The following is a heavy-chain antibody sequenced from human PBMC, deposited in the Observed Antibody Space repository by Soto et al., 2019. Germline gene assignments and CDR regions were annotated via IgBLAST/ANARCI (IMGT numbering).Heavy chain of an antibody. J-gene: IGHJ5*02. D-gene: IGHD3-3*01. CDR1: GYTFTSYD. CDR3: ARGDYDFWSGYIWPFGP. Sequence: ASVKVSCKASGYTFTSYDINWVRQATGQGLEWMGWMNPNSGNTGYAQKFQGRGTMTRNTSISTAYMELSSLRSEDTAVYYCARGDYDFWSGYIWPFGPWGQGTLVTVSS. CDR2: MNPNSGNT. V-gene: IGHV1-8*01.